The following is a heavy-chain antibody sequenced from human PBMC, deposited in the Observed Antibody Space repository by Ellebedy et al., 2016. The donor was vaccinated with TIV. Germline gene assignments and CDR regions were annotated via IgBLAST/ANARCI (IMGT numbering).Heavy chain of an antibody. J-gene: IGHJ4*02. CDR3: ARRMADSIGVYYFDY. D-gene: IGHD5-24*01. V-gene: IGHV4-59*01. CDR1: GAPISGYY. Sequence: MPSETLSLTCTVSGAPISGYYWSWIRQTPGKGLEWIGYISDSGTTNYNPSLKSRVSMSLDTSKNQFSLWLNSVTAADTAMYYCARRMADSIGVYYFDYWGQGALVTVSS. CDR2: ISDSGTT.